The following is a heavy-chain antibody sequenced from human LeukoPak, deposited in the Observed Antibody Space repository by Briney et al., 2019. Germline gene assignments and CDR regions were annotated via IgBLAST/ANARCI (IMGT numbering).Heavy chain of an antibody. CDR1: GGSISSNSYY. CDR3: ARSTIFGVVTN. CDR2: INHSGST. V-gene: IGHV4-39*07. J-gene: IGHJ4*02. Sequence: SETLSLTCTVSGGSISSNSYYWSWIRQPPGKGLEWIGEINHSGSTNYNPSLKSRVTISVDTSKNQFSLKLSSVTAADTAVYYCARSTIFGVVTNWGQGTLVTVSS. D-gene: IGHD3-3*01.